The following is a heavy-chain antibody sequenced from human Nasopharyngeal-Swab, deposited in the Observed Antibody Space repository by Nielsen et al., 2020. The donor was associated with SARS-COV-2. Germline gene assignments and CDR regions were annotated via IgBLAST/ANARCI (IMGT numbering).Heavy chain of an antibody. V-gene: IGHV4-59*01. J-gene: IGHJ4*02. Sequence: SDSLSVACAVCGGSFSSYYWSWIRQPPGKGLEWIGYIYYSGSTNYNPSLKSRVTISVDTSKNQFSLKLSSVTAADTAVYYCAREYSSSWYRGFDYWGQGTLVTVSS. CDR3: AREYSSSWYRGFDY. D-gene: IGHD6-13*01. CDR2: IYYSGST. CDR1: GGSFSSYY.